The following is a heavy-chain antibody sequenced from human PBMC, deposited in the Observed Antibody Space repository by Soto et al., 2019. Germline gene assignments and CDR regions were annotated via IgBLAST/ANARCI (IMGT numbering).Heavy chain of an antibody. CDR3: ASLMVKRGGNLRGNWFDP. Sequence: QVQLVQSGAEVKKPGASVKVSCKASGYTFTSYGISWVRQAPGQGLEWMGWISAYNGNTNYAQKLEGIVTMTTDTSTSTAYMELRSVRSDDRAGYYCASLMVKRGGNLRGNWFDPWGQGTLVTVSS. CDR2: ISAYNGNT. V-gene: IGHV1-18*01. D-gene: IGHD1-1*01. J-gene: IGHJ5*02. CDR1: GYTFTSYG.